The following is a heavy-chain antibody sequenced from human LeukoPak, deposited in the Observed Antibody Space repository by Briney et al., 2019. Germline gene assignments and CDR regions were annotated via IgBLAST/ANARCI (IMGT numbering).Heavy chain of an antibody. Sequence: PSETLSLTCAVYGGSFSGYYWSWIRQPPGKGLEWIGEINHSGSTNYNPSLKSRVTISVDTSKNQFSLKLSSVTAADTAVYYCARGVPAARPETHYYYMDVWGKGTTVTVSS. CDR3: ARGVPAARPETHYYYMDV. V-gene: IGHV4-34*01. D-gene: IGHD2-2*01. J-gene: IGHJ6*03. CDR2: INHSGST. CDR1: GGSFSGYY.